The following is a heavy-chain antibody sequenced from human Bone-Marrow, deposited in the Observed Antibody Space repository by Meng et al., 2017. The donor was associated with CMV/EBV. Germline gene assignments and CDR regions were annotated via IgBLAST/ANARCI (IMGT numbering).Heavy chain of an antibody. V-gene: IGHV4-39*07. CDR2: IHYRGST. Sequence: SETLSLTCTVSGGSISSRNYYWGWIRQPPGKGLELIGSIHYRGSTYCNPSLKSRVTISVDTSKDQFSLKLSSVTAADTAVYYCARDWVDYYDSSGYYYHYYYGMDVWGQGTTVTVSS. D-gene: IGHD3-22*01. CDR1: GGSISSRNYY. CDR3: ARDWVDYYDSSGYYYHYYYGMDV. J-gene: IGHJ6*02.